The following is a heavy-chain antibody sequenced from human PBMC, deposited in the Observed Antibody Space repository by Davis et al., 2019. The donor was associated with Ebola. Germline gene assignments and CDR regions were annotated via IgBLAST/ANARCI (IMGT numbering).Heavy chain of an antibody. CDR3: IRGFTGEEDS. J-gene: IGHJ4*02. D-gene: IGHD7-27*01. Sequence: PGGSLRLSCAASGVSFSGYAMNWVRQAPGKGLEWVSRISGSYDTTFYSDSVRGRFTISRDSAKNMVFLQMNSLRAEDTAVYHCIRGFTGEEDSWGQGTLVTVSS. CDR1: GVSFSGYA. V-gene: IGHV3-23*01. CDR2: ISGSYDTT.